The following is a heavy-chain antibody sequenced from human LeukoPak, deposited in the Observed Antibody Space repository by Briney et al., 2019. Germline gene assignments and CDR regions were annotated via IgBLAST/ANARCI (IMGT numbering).Heavy chain of an antibody. V-gene: IGHV4-59*01. CDR3: ARDRGVGYPDY. Sequence: SETLSLTCTVSGGSISSYYWSWIRQPPGKGLEWIGYIYYSGSTNYKSSLKSRVTISVDTSKNQFSLKLSSVTAADTAVYYCARDRGVGYPDYWGQGALVTVSS. CDR2: IYYSGST. J-gene: IGHJ4*02. D-gene: IGHD1-26*01. CDR1: GGSISSYY.